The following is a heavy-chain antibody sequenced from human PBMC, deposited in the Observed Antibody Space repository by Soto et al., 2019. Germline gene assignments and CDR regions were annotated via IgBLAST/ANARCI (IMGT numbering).Heavy chain of an antibody. J-gene: IGHJ5*02. CDR1: GYTFTSYG. CDR2: INAANGDT. D-gene: IGHD6-13*01. Sequence: ASVKVSCKASGYTFTSYGIHWVRQAPGQRLEWMGWINAANGDTKYSPKFQGRVTITRATSASTAYMELSSLRSEDTAVYYCVRRYVSATGIAWFDPSCQGPLVSVAS. CDR3: VRRYVSATGIAWFDP. V-gene: IGHV1-3*01.